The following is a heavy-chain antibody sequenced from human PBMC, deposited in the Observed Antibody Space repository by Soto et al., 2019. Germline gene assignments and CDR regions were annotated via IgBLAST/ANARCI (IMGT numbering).Heavy chain of an antibody. CDR2: ISWNSGSI. Sequence: EVQLVESGGGLVQPGRSLRLSGAASGFTFDDYAMHWVRKAPGKGLEWVSGISWNSGSIGYADSVKGRFTISRDNAKNSLYLQMNSLRAEDTALYYCAKGIGYCSGGSCPPGAFDIWGQGTMVTVSS. J-gene: IGHJ3*02. CDR3: AKGIGYCSGGSCPPGAFDI. V-gene: IGHV3-9*01. CDR1: GFTFDDYA. D-gene: IGHD2-15*01.